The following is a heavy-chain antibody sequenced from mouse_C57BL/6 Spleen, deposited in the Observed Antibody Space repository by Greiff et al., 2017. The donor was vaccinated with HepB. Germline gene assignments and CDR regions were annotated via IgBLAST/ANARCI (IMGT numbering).Heavy chain of an antibody. CDR3: ALGGAYSNYYFDY. J-gene: IGHJ2*01. D-gene: IGHD2-5*01. V-gene: IGHV1-55*01. CDR2: IYPGSGST. CDR1: GYTFTSYW. Sequence: VQLQQSGAELVKPGASVKMSCKASGYTFTSYWITWVKQRPGQGLEWIGDIYPGSGSTNYNEKCKSKATLTVDTSSSTAYMQLSSLTSEDSAVYYCALGGAYSNYYFDYWGQGTTLTVSS.